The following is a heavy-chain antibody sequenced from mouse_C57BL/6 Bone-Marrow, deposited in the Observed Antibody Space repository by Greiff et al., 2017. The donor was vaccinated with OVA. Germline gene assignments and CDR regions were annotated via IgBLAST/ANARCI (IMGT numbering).Heavy chain of an antibody. J-gene: IGHJ2*01. Sequence: VQLQQSGAELVRPGASVKLSCKASGYTFTDYYINWVKQRPGQGLEWIARIYPGSGNTYYNEKFKGKATLTAEKSSSTAYMQLSSLTSEDSAVYFCARSLYGNYVDYWGQGTTLTVSS. D-gene: IGHD2-1*01. CDR2: IYPGSGNT. CDR3: ARSLYGNYVDY. CDR1: GYTFTDYY. V-gene: IGHV1-76*01.